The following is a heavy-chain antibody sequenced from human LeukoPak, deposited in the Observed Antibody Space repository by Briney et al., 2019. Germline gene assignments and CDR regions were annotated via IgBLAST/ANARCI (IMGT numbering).Heavy chain of an antibody. J-gene: IGHJ4*02. V-gene: IGHV3-66*02. D-gene: IGHD3-3*01. Sequence: PGGSLRLSCAASGFTVSSNYMSWVRQAPGKGLEWVSVIYSGGSTYYADSVKGRFTISRDNSKNTLYLQMNSLRAEDTAVYYCARFYYDFWSGYSDYWGRGTLVTVSS. CDR3: ARFYYDFWSGYSDY. CDR1: GFTVSSNY. CDR2: IYSGGST.